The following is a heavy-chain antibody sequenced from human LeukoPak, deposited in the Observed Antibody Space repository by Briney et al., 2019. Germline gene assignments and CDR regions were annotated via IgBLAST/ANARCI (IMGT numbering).Heavy chain of an antibody. CDR1: GGSISSGSYY. Sequence: PSQTLSLTCTVSGGSISSGSYYWSWIRQPAGKGLEWIGRIYTSGSTNYNPSLKSRVTLSEDTSTNQFFLKVISVTTADTAVYYCVRESSGWDLNFFDNWGQGTLVTVSS. V-gene: IGHV4-61*02. D-gene: IGHD6-19*01. CDR2: IYTSGST. CDR3: VRESSGWDLNFFDN. J-gene: IGHJ4*02.